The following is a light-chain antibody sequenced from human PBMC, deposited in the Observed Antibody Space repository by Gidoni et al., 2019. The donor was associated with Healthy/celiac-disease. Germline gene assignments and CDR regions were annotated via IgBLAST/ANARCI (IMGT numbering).Light chain of an antibody. J-gene: IGKJ2*04. CDR3: QQYNSYLCS. V-gene: IGKV1-5*03. CDR2: KAS. Sequence: DIQMTQSPSTLSASVGDRVTITCRSSQSISSWLAWYQQQPGKAPKLLIYKASSLESGVPSRFSGSGSGTEFTLTISSLQPDDFATYYCQQYNSYLCSFGQGTKLEIK. CDR1: QSISSW.